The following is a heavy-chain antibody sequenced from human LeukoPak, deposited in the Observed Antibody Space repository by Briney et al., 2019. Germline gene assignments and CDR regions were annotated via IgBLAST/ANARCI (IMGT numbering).Heavy chain of an antibody. CDR1: GGSFSGYY. Sequence: SETLPLTCAVYGGSFSGYYWSWIRQPPGKGLEWIGEINHSGSTNYNPSLKSRVTISVDTSKNQFSLKLSSVTAADTAVYYCAREMVAYYYYYYYMDVWGKGTTVTVSS. CDR3: AREMVAYYYYYYYMDV. D-gene: IGHD2-8*01. CDR2: INHSGST. J-gene: IGHJ6*03. V-gene: IGHV4-34*01.